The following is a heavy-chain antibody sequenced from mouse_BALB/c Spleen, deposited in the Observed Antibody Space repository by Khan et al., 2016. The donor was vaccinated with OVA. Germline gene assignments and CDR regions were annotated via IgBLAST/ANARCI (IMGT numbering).Heavy chain of an antibody. J-gene: IGHJ2*01. V-gene: IGHV1-7*01. CDR1: GYTFSTYW. CDR3: TRDRIDY. Sequence: QVQLQQSGAALAKPGASVKMSCKASGYTFSTYWMHWVKQRPGQGLEWIGYINPTSGYTVYNEKFKDKATLSADKSSSTAYMQLSRLTSEDSAVYYCTRDRIDYWGQGTTLTVSS. CDR2: INPTSGYT.